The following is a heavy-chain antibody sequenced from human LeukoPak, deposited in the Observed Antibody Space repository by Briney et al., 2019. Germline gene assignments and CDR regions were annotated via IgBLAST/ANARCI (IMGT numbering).Heavy chain of an antibody. CDR1: GFTFSSHG. J-gene: IGHJ4*02. D-gene: IGHD3-16*01. Sequence: GGSLRLSCAASGFTFSSHGMHWVRQAPGKGLEWVSYISSSSSTIYYADSVKGRFTISRDNAKNSLYLQMNSLRAEDTAVYYCAREWGDYWGQGTLVTVSS. V-gene: IGHV3-48*01. CDR2: ISSSSSTI. CDR3: AREWGDY.